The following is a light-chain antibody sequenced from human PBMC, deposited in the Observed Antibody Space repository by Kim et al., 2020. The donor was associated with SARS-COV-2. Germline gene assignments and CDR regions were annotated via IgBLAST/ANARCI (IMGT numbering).Light chain of an antibody. V-gene: IGLV3-21*04. CDR3: QVWDSSSDHPVV. J-gene: IGLJ2*01. CDR1: NIGSKS. CDR2: YDS. Sequence: PGKTARITWGGNNIGSKSVHWYQQKPGQAPVLVIYYDSDRPSGIPERFSGSNSGNTATLTISRVEAGDEADYYCQVWDSSSDHPVVFGGGTKVTVL.